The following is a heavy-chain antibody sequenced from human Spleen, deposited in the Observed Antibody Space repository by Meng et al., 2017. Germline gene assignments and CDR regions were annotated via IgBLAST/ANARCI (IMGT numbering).Heavy chain of an antibody. Sequence: SLKISCAASGFTFDDYAMHWVRQAPGKGLEWVSGISWNSGSIGYADSVKGRFTISRDNSKNTLYLQMNSLRAEDTAMYYCARDKGGADYYYGMDVWGQGTTVTVSS. D-gene: IGHD4-17*01. J-gene: IGHJ6*02. CDR3: ARDKGGADYYYGMDV. CDR1: GFTFDDYA. CDR2: ISWNSGSI. V-gene: IGHV3-9*01.